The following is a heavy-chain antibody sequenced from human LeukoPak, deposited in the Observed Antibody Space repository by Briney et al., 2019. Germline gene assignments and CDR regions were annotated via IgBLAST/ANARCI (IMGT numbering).Heavy chain of an antibody. V-gene: IGHV1-69*04. D-gene: IGHD3-22*01. CDR1: GGTFSSYA. Sequence: SVKVSCKASGGTFSSYAISWVRQAPGQGLEWMGRIIPIFGIANYAQKFQGRVTITADKSTSAAYMELSSLRSEDTAVYYCARDAGRYYDSSGYYYDYWGQGTLVTVSS. J-gene: IGHJ4*02. CDR3: ARDAGRYYDSSGYYYDY. CDR2: IIPIFGIA.